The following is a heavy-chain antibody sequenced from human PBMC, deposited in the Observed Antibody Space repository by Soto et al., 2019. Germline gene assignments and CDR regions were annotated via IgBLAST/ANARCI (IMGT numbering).Heavy chain of an antibody. Sequence: QVQLVESGGGVVQPGRSLRLSCAVSGVTFSSYGMHWVRQAPGKGLEWVAVISYDGSVEYYADSVKGRFTISRDNPKNMVYLQMNSLRIDDTAVYYCAKEGGTGESTLRYRNDCWGQGTLVTVSS. D-gene: IGHD5-18*01. V-gene: IGHV3-30*18. J-gene: IGHJ4*02. CDR3: AKEGGTGESTLRYRNDC. CDR2: ISYDGSVE. CDR1: GVTFSSYG.